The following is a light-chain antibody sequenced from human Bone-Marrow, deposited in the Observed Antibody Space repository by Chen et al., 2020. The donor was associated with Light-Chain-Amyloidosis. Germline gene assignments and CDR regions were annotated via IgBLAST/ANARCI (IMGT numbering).Light chain of an antibody. Sequence: QSALTQPASVSGSPGQSITIACPGTSSDVGGDNHVSWYHQHPDKAPQLMIYEVTNRPSWVPDRFSGAKSDNTASLTISGPQAEDEADYYCSSYTITNTLVFGSGTRVTVL. CDR3: SSYTITNTLV. V-gene: IGLV2-14*01. CDR2: EVT. J-gene: IGLJ1*01. CDR1: SSDVGGDNH.